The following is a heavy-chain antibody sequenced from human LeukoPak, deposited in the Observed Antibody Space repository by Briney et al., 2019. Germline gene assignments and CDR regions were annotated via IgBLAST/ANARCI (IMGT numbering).Heavy chain of an antibody. CDR2: INHSGST. Sequence: SETLSLNCAVYGGSFSGYYWSWIRQPPGKGPEWIGEINHSGSTNHNPSLKSRVTISVDTSKNQFSLKLSSVTAADTAVYYCAREVAVAGKSGWFDPWGQGTLVTVSS. CDR1: GGSFSGYY. V-gene: IGHV4-34*01. J-gene: IGHJ5*02. CDR3: AREVAVAGKSGWFDP. D-gene: IGHD6-19*01.